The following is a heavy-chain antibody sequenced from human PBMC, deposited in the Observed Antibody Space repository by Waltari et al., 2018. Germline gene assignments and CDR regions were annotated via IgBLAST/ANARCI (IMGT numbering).Heavy chain of an antibody. J-gene: IGHJ4*02. CDR3: ARHPRITIFGVVILYYFDY. D-gene: IGHD3-3*01. V-gene: IGHV4-39*01. Sequence: QLQLQESGPGLVKPSEPLSLTCTVSGGSISSSSYYWGWIRQPPGKGLEWIGSIYSSGSTYYNPSLKSRVTISVDTSKNQFSLKLSSVTAADTAVYYCARHPRITIFGVVILYYFDYWGQGTLVTVSS. CDR1: GGSISSSSYY. CDR2: IYSSGST.